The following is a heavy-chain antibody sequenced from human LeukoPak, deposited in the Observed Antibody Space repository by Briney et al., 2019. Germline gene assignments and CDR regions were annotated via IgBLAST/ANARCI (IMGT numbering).Heavy chain of an antibody. J-gene: IGHJ4*02. D-gene: IGHD1-14*01. CDR2: ISDSGVST. CDR1: GFTFSSYV. CDR3: ARGIAEIDY. Sequence: GGSLRLSCAASGFTFSSYVMSWVRQTPGKGLEWVSAISDSGVSTYYADSVKGRFTISRDNSKNTLYLQMNSLRAEDTAVYYCARGIAEIDYWGQGTLVTVSS. V-gene: IGHV3-23*01.